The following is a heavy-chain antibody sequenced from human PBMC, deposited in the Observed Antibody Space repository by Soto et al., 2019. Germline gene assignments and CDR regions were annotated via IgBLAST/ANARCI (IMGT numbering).Heavy chain of an antibody. J-gene: IGHJ6*02. CDR1: GGTFSSYA. V-gene: IGHV1-69*06. CDR2: IIPIFGTA. CDR3: AREGPYCSGGSCYSVPGGMDV. D-gene: IGHD2-15*01. Sequence: QVQLVQSGAEVKKPGSSVMVSCKASGGTFSSYAISWVRQAPGQGLEWMGGIIPIFGTANYAQKFQGRVTITADKSTSTAYMELSSLRSEDTAVYYCAREGPYCSGGSCYSVPGGMDVWGQGTTVTVSS.